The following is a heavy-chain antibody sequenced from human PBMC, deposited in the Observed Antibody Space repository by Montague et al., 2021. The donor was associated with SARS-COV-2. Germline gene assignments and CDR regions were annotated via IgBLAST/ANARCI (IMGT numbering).Heavy chain of an antibody. CDR2: IYWNEDR. J-gene: IGHJ5*02. D-gene: IGHD6-6*01. CDR3: ARRFTGHAFSSSWFDP. V-gene: IGHV2-5*01. CDR1: GFSINADGVG. Sequence: PALVTPTQTLTLTCTLSGFSINADGVGVGWIRQPPGKALEWLALIYWNEDRLYNSSLKNRLSITKDTSKNQVLLTLTNMDPVDTATYYCARRFTGHAFSSSWFDPWGQGILVTVS.